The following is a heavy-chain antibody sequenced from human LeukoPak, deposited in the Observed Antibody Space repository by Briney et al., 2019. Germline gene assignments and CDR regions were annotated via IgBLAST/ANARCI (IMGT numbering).Heavy chain of an antibody. CDR1: GGSVSSVSYY. J-gene: IGHJ3*02. CDR3: ARADYSNYGDAFDI. V-gene: IGHV4-61*01. Sequence: SETLSLTCTVSGGSVSSVSYYWSWIRQPPGKGLERIGYIYYSGSTNYNPSLKSRVTISVDTSKNQFSLKLSSVTAADTAVYYCARADYSNYGDAFDIWGQGTMVTVSS. CDR2: IYYSGST. D-gene: IGHD4-11*01.